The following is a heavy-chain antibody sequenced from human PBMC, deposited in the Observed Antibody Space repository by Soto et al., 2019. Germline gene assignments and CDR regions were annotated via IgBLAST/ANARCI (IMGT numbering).Heavy chain of an antibody. Sequence: QLQLQESGSGLVKPSQTLSLTCAVSGGSINSDTYSWSWIRQPPGKGLEWIGYIYYSGSTFYNPSLKSRVTLSIDRSKNQFSLKLTSVTAADTAVYYCARYSYALDYWGQGTLVTVSS. J-gene: IGHJ4*02. CDR3: ARYSYALDY. CDR1: GGSINSDTYS. CDR2: IYYSGST. V-gene: IGHV4-30-2*01. D-gene: IGHD4-4*01.